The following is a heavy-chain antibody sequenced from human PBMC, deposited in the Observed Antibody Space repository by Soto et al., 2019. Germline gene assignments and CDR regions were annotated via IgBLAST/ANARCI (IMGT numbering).Heavy chain of an antibody. Sequence: SVKVSCKASGYTFTRYDINWVRQATGQGLEWMGWMNPNSGNTGYAQKFQGRVTMTRNTSISTAYIELSSLRSEDTAVYYWASGGTGYYYNGMDVWGQGTTVTVSS. CDR2: MNPNSGNT. V-gene: IGHV1-8*01. D-gene: IGHD3-10*01. CDR1: GYTFTRYD. CDR3: ASGGTGYYYNGMDV. J-gene: IGHJ6*02.